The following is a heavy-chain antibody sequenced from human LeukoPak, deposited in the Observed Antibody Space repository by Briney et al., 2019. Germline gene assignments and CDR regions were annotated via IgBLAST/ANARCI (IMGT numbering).Heavy chain of an antibody. Sequence: SVKVSCKASGFTFTSSAVQWVRQARGQRLEWIGWIDVGSGNTNYAQKFQERVTITRDMSTSTAYMELSSLRSEDTAVYYCAAGWLLPLDAFDIWGQGTMVTVSS. CDR2: IDVGSGNT. J-gene: IGHJ3*02. D-gene: IGHD3-22*01. V-gene: IGHV1-58*01. CDR1: GFTFTSSA. CDR3: AAGWLLPLDAFDI.